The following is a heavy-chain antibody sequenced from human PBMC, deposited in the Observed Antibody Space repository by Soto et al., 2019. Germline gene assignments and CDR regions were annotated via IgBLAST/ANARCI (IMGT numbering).Heavy chain of an antibody. CDR1: GYTFTSYD. Sequence: GASVKVSCKASGYTFTSYDINWVRQATGQGLEWMGGFDPEDGETIYAQKFQGRVTMTEDTSTDTAYMELSSLRSEDTAVYYCATLGDVIDFDYWGQGTLVTVSS. CDR2: FDPEDGET. V-gene: IGHV1-24*01. CDR3: ATLGDVIDFDY. D-gene: IGHD3-10*01. J-gene: IGHJ4*02.